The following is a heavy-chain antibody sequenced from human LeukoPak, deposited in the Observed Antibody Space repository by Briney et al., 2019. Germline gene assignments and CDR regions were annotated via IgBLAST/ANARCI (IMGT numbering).Heavy chain of an antibody. CDR2: INPSGGST. D-gene: IGHD1-26*01. CDR3: ANVVGATSVPGDAFDI. J-gene: IGHJ3*02. V-gene: IGHV1-46*03. Sequence: GASVKVSCKASGYTFTSYGISWVRQAPGQGLEWMGIINPSGGSTSYAQKFQGRVTMTRDTSTSTVYMELSSLRSEDTAVYYCANVVGATSVPGDAFDIWGQGAMVTVSS. CDR1: GYTFTSYG.